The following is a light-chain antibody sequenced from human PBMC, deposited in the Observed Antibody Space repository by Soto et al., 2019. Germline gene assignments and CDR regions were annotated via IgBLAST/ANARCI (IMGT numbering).Light chain of an antibody. CDR1: QTVRNNY. Sequence: EIVLTQSPGTLSLSPGEGATLSCRASQTVRNNYLAWYQQKPGQAPRLLVYDASSRATGIPDRFSGGGSGTDFTLKISRLEPEDFAVYYCQQFSSYPLTFGG. CDR3: QQFSSYPLT. V-gene: IGKV3-20*01. J-gene: IGKJ4*01. CDR2: DAS.